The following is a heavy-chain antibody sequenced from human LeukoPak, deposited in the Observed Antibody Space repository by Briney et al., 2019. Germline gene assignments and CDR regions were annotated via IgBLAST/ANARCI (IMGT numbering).Heavy chain of an antibody. Sequence: SESLSLTCTVYSGSISSYYWSWIRQPPGKGLEWVGYIYYGGSTNYNPSLKSRVPISVDTSKNQFSLKLSSVTAADTAVYYCASSLRPYYFAYWGQGTLVTVSS. D-gene: IGHD4-17*01. CDR2: IYYGGST. CDR1: SGSISSYY. J-gene: IGHJ4*02. CDR3: ASSLRPYYFAY. V-gene: IGHV4-59*01.